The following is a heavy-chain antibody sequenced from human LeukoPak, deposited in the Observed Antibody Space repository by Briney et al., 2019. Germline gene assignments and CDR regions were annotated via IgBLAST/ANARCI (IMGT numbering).Heavy chain of an antibody. CDR3: ARVTPGGKLYYFDY. J-gene: IGHJ4*02. CDR1: GGSISSYY. CDR2: IYYSGST. D-gene: IGHD2-15*01. Sequence: SETLSLTCTVSGGSISSYYWSWIRQPPGKGLEWIGYIYYSGSTNYNPSLKSRATISVDTSKNQFSLKLSSVTAADTAVYYCARVTPGGKLYYFDYWGQGTLVTVSS. V-gene: IGHV4-59*01.